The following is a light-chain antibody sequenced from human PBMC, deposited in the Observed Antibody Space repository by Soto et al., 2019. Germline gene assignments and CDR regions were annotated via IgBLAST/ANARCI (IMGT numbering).Light chain of an antibody. CDR1: SSDFGNYNL. Sequence: QSALTQPASVSGSPGQSITISCTGTSSDFGNYNLVSWYQQHPGKVPKLILFEVNKRPSGVSGRFSGSKSGNTASLTISGLQAEDEADYYCYSFTSSNTHVFGTGTKLTV. J-gene: IGLJ1*01. CDR2: EVN. CDR3: YSFTSSNTHV. V-gene: IGLV2-23*02.